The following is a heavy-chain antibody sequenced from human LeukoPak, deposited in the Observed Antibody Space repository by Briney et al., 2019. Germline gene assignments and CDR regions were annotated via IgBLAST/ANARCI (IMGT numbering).Heavy chain of an antibody. Sequence: GGSLRLSCAASGFTFDDYAMHWVRQAPGKGLEWVSGISWNSGSIGYADSVKGRFTISRDNSNNTLYLQMNSLRAEDTAVYYCAKESSGSLDYWGQGTLVTVSS. CDR1: GFTFDDYA. V-gene: IGHV3-9*01. J-gene: IGHJ4*02. CDR2: ISWNSGSI. CDR3: AKESSGSLDY. D-gene: IGHD1-26*01.